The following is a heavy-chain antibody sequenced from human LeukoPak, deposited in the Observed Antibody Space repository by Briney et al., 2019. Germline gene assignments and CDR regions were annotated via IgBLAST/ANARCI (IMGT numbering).Heavy chain of an antibody. CDR2: IYYSGST. CDR3: ASTSSSWYGVAFDI. CDR1: GGSISSGDYY. Sequence: PSQTLSLTCTVSGGSISSGDYYWSWIRQPPGKGLEWIGSIYYSGSTYYNPSLKSRVTISVDTSKNQFSLKLSSVTAADTAVYYCASTSSSWYGVAFDIWGQGTMVTVSS. J-gene: IGHJ3*02. D-gene: IGHD6-13*01. V-gene: IGHV4-39*01.